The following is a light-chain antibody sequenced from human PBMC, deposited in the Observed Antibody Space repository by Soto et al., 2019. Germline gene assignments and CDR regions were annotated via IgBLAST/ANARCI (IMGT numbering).Light chain of an antibody. Sequence: DIQLTQSPSFLSASVGDRVTISCRASQGISDYLAWYQQKPGKAPKLLIYGASTLQTGVPSRFSGSASGTEFTLPISSFQPEDFATYFCQQFNAYPLTFGGGTKLEIK. V-gene: IGKV1-9*01. CDR3: QQFNAYPLT. CDR1: QGISDY. CDR2: GAS. J-gene: IGKJ4*01.